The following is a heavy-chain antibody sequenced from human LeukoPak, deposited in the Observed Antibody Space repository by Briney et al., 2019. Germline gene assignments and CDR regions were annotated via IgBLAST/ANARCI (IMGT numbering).Heavy chain of an antibody. CDR3: ARDRSYDFWSGYSTPDY. Sequence: GGSLRLSCAASGFTFSSYGMHWVRQAPGKGLEWVAVIWYNGSNKYYADSVKGRFTISRDNSKNTLDLQMNSLRAEDTAVYYCARDRSYDFWSGYSTPDYWGQGTLVTVSS. CDR2: IWYNGSNK. D-gene: IGHD3-3*01. J-gene: IGHJ4*02. CDR1: GFTFSSYG. V-gene: IGHV3-33*01.